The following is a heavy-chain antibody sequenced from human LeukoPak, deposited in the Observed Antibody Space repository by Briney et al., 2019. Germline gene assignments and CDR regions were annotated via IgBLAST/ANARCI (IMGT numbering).Heavy chain of an antibody. V-gene: IGHV3-66*01. CDR1: GFTVSTNY. CDR3: ARDGRNYYGMEV. CDR2: IYSGGSS. Sequence: GGSLRLSCAASGFTVSTNYMSWVRQAPGKGLEWVSLIYSGGSSYYADSVKGRFTISRDISKNTLYLQMNSLRAEDTAVYYCARDGRNYYGMEVWGQGATVSVSS. J-gene: IGHJ6*01.